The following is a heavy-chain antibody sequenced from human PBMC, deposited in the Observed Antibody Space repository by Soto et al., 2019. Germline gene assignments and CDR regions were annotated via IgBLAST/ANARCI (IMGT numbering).Heavy chain of an antibody. CDR1: GYTFTSYG. CDR3: ARDLVVVLAAIGSNWFDP. V-gene: IGHV1-18*04. D-gene: IGHD2-2*02. Sequence: GASVKVSCKASGYTFTSYGISWVRQAPGQGLEWMGWISAYNGNTNYAQKLQGRVTMTTDTSTSTAYMELRSLRSDDTAVYYCARDLVVVLAAIGSNWFDPWGQGTLVTVSS. CDR2: ISAYNGNT. J-gene: IGHJ5*02.